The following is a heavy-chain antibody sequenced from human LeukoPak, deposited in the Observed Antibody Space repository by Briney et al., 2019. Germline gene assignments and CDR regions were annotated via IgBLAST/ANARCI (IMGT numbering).Heavy chain of an antibody. Sequence: SVKVSCKASGGTFSSYAISWVRQAPGQGLEWTGRIIPIFGIANYAQKFQGRVTITADKSTSAAYMELSSLRSEDTAVYYCASYPQSGDNWFDPWGQGTLVTVSS. CDR1: GGTFSSYA. V-gene: IGHV1-69*04. CDR2: IIPIFGIA. D-gene: IGHD3-10*01. J-gene: IGHJ5*02. CDR3: ASYPQSGDNWFDP.